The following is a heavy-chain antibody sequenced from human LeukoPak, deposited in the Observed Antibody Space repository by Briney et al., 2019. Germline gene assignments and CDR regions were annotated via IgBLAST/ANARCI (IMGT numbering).Heavy chain of an antibody. CDR2: IIPIFGTA. Sequence: GASVKVPCKASGGTFSSYAISWVRQAPGQGLEWSGWIIPIFGTANYAHKFQGRVTITADESTSTAYMELSSLRSEDTAVYYCARDFLKGHYYYYGMDVWGQGTTVTVSS. CDR1: GGTFSSYA. CDR3: ARDFLKGHYYYYGMDV. V-gene: IGHV1-69*13. J-gene: IGHJ6*02.